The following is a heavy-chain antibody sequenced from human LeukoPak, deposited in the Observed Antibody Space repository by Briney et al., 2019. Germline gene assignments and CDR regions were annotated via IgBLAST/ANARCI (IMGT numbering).Heavy chain of an antibody. CDR2: ISYDGSNK. V-gene: IGHV3-30*18. J-gene: IGHJ3*02. Sequence: GRSLRLSCAASGFTFSSYGMHWVRQAPGKGLEWVAVISYDGSNKYYADSVKGRFTISRDNSKNTLYLQMNSLRAEDTAVYYCAKDWDNWNDVFAFDIWGQGTMVTVSS. D-gene: IGHD1-1*01. CDR3: AKDWDNWNDVFAFDI. CDR1: GFTFSSYG.